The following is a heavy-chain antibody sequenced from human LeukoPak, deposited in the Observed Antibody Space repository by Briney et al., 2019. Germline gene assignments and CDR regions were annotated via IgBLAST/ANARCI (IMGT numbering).Heavy chain of an antibody. Sequence: SETLSLTCTVSGGSISSHYWSWIRQPPGKGLEWIGYIYYSGSTNYNPSLKSRVTISVDTSKNQFSLKLSSVTAADTAMYYCARAYSSSWYYYYYYMDVWGKGTTVTVSS. V-gene: IGHV4-59*11. CDR2: IYYSGST. CDR3: ARAYSSSWYYYYYYMDV. CDR1: GGSISSHY. J-gene: IGHJ6*03. D-gene: IGHD6-13*01.